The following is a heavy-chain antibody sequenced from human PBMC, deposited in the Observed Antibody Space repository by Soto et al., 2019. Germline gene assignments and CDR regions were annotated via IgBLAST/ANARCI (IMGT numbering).Heavy chain of an antibody. D-gene: IGHD2-15*01. CDR2: IDYSGST. Sequence: TLSLTCTVSDSSISSGGYYWSWIRQHPGKGLERIGYIDYSGSTYYNPSLKSRVTISVDTSKNQFSLKLSSVTAADTAVYYCAREGCSGGSCYSSYYYGMDVWGQGTTVTVSS. CDR1: DSSISSGGYY. CDR3: AREGCSGGSCYSSYYYGMDV. J-gene: IGHJ6*02. V-gene: IGHV4-31*03.